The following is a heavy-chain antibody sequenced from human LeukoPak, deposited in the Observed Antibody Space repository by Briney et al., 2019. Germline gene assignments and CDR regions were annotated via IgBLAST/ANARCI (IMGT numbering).Heavy chain of an antibody. V-gene: IGHV1-2*02. CDR3: ARAGDYYDSSGYYKN. CDR1: GYTFTGYY. Sequence: ASVKVSCKASGYTFTGYYMHWVRQAPGQGLEWMGWINPNSGGTNYAQKFQGRVTITADESTSTAYMELSSLRSEDTAVYYCARAGDYYDSSGYYKNWGQGTLVTVSS. J-gene: IGHJ4*02. D-gene: IGHD3-22*01. CDR2: INPNSGGT.